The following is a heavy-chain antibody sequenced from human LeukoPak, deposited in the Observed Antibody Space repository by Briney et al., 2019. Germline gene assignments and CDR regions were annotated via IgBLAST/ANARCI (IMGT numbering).Heavy chain of an antibody. D-gene: IGHD2-21*02. CDR2: INHSGST. V-gene: IGHV4-34*01. J-gene: IGHJ4*02. CDR1: GGSFSGYY. Sequence: SETLSLTCAVYGGSFSGYYWSWIRQPPGKGLEWIGEINHSGSTNYNPSLKSRVTISVDTSKNQFSLKLSSVTAADTAVYYCARRVVTAALLDYWGQGTLVTVSS. CDR3: ARRVVTAALLDY.